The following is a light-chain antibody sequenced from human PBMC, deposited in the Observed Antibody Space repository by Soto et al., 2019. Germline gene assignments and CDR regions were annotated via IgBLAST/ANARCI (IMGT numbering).Light chain of an antibody. V-gene: IGKV3-20*01. Sequence: LSPGEIATLSCRASQSVTSPFLAWYQQKPGQPPRLLIYSTSGRATGIPDRFSGSGSGTDFTLTISSLEPEDSAVYYCQQYGSSPRTFGQGTKVDIK. CDR2: STS. J-gene: IGKJ1*01. CDR3: QQYGSSPRT. CDR1: QSVTSPF.